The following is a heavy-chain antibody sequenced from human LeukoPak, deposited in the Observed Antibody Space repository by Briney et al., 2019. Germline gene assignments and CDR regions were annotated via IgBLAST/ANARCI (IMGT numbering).Heavy chain of an antibody. CDR1: GGSVSGHY. CDR2: SHDSGST. J-gene: IGHJ4*02. D-gene: IGHD6-19*01. V-gene: IGHV4-59*02. Sequence: PSETLSLTCTVSGGSVSGHYWSWIRQPPGKGLEWIGYSHDSGSTNYNASLTSRVTLSVDTSTNQFSLKLTSVTAADTAVYYCARGGWYEDYWGQGTLVTVSS. CDR3: ARGGWYEDY.